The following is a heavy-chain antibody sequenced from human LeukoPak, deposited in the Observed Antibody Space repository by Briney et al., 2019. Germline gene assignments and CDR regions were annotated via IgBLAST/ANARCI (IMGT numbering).Heavy chain of an antibody. CDR2: ISWNSGSK. CDR3: AKDRQDTSYGMDV. CDR1: GFDFHQYA. Sequence: GGSLRLSCEALGFDFHQYAMHWVRQPPGKGLEWVSGISWNSGSKDYADSVKGRFTISRDNDKKPLYLHMNSLRPEDTALYYCAKDRQDTSYGMDVWGQGTTVTVSS. J-gene: IGHJ6*02. V-gene: IGHV3-9*01.